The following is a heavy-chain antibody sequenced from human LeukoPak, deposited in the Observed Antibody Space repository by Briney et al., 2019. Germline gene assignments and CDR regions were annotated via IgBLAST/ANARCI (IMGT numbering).Heavy chain of an antibody. D-gene: IGHD7-27*01. Sequence: SQTLSLTCTVSGGSISSGDYYWSWIRQPPGKGLEWIGYIYYSGSTYYNPSLKSRVTISVDTSENQFSLKLSSVTAADTAVYYCARTTGESYYFDYWGQGTLVTVSS. V-gene: IGHV4-30-4*08. CDR2: IYYSGST. CDR1: GGSISSGDYY. CDR3: ARTTGESYYFDY. J-gene: IGHJ4*02.